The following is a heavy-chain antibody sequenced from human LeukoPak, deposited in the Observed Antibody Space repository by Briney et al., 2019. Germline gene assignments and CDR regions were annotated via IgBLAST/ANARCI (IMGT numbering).Heavy chain of an antibody. CDR1: GGSFSGYY. CDR2: INHSGST. J-gene: IGHJ3*02. CDR3: ASIPYCSSTSCYVYAFDI. Sequence: SETLSLTCAVYGGSFSGYYWSWIRQPPGKGLEWIGEINHSGSTNYNPSLKSRVTISVDTSKNQFSLKLSSVTAADTAVYYCASIPYCSSTSCYVYAFDIWGQGTMVTVSS. D-gene: IGHD2-2*01. V-gene: IGHV4-34*01.